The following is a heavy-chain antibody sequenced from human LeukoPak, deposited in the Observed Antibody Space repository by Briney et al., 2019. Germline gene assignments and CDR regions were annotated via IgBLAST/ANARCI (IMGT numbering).Heavy chain of an antibody. CDR2: IIPIFGTA. CDR3: ARDLGYCSGGSCSFDY. D-gene: IGHD2-15*01. Sequence: SVKVSCKASGGTFSNYAISWVRQAPGQGLEWMGGIIPIFGTANYAQKFQGRVTITADESTSTAYMELSSLRSEDTAVYYCARDLGYCSGGSCSFDYWGQGTLVTVSS. V-gene: IGHV1-69*13. CDR1: GGTFSNYA. J-gene: IGHJ4*02.